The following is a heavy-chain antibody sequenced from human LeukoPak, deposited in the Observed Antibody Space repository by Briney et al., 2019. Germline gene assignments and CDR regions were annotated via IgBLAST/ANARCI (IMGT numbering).Heavy chain of an antibody. CDR3: ARDPNYYDSHRSALDY. Sequence: PGGSLRLSCAASGFTFSSYGMHWVRQAPGKGLEWVAVISYDGSNKYYADSVKGRFTISRDNSKNTLYLQMNSLGAEDTAVYYCARDPNYYDSHRSALDYWGQGTLVTVSS. CDR2: ISYDGSNK. CDR1: GFTFSSYG. D-gene: IGHD3-22*01. J-gene: IGHJ4*02. V-gene: IGHV3-30*19.